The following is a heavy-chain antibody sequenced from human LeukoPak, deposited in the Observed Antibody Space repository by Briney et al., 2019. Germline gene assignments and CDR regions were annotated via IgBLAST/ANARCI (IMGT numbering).Heavy chain of an antibody. Sequence: ASVKVSCKASGGTFISYAISWVRQAPGQGLEWMGGIIPIFGTANYAQKFQGRVTITADESTSTAYMELSSLRSEDTAVYYCARLHYYDSWYYGMDVWGQGTTVTVSS. CDR1: GGTFISYA. V-gene: IGHV1-69*13. CDR2: IIPIFGTA. J-gene: IGHJ6*02. CDR3: ARLHYYDSWYYGMDV. D-gene: IGHD3-22*01.